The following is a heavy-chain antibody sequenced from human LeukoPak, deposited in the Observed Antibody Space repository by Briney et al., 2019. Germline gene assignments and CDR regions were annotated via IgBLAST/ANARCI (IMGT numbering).Heavy chain of an antibody. D-gene: IGHD4-17*01. V-gene: IGHV1-46*01. Sequence: ASVTASCKASGYTLTSYYIHWVRQAPGQGLEWMGILNPSTGNTMYAQKFRGRVTMTRDTSTSTVYMELSSLRSEDTAVYYCARGGFTVTGWGYYFDYWGQGTLVTVSS. CDR3: ARGGFTVTGWGYYFDY. CDR1: GYTLTSYY. CDR2: LNPSTGNT. J-gene: IGHJ4*02.